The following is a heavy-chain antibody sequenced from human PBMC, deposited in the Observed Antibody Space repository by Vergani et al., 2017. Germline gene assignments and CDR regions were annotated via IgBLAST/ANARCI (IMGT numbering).Heavy chain of an antibody. CDR2: IYYSGST. CDR3: AREGLLSTIIPYYYYYMDV. V-gene: IGHV4-31*03. D-gene: IGHD2-2*01. Sequence: QVQLQESGPGLVKPSQTLSLTCTVSGGSISSGGYYWPWIRQNPGKGLEWIGYIYYSGSTYYNPSLKSRVTISVDPSKNQFSLKLSSVTAADTAVYYCAREGLLSTIIPYYYYYMDVWGKGTTVTVSS. CDR1: GGSISSGGYY. J-gene: IGHJ6*03.